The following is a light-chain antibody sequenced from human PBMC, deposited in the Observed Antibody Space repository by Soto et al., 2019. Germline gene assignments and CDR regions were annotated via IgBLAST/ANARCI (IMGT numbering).Light chain of an antibody. V-gene: IGLV2-14*03. CDR1: SSDVGVSTY. Sequence: QSALTQPASVSGSPGQSITISCTETSSDVGVSTYVSWYQQHPGKAPKIMIYDVSGSKSGNTASLTISGLQAEDEAGYYCSLYRGTNKEVFGGGTKLTVL. CDR2: D. CDR3: SLYRGTNKEV. J-gene: IGLJ2*01.